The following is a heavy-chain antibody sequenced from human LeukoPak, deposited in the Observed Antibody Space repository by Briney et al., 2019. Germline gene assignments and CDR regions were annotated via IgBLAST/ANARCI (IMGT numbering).Heavy chain of an antibody. V-gene: IGHV1-18*01. D-gene: IGHD2-2*01. CDR2: ISAYNGNT. CDR3: ASCSSGTFPCDY. J-gene: IGHJ4*02. Sequence: ASVKVSCKASGYTFTSYGISWVRQASGQGLEWMGWISAYNGNTNYAQKLQGRVTMTTDTSTSTAYMELRSLRSDDTAVYYCASCSSGTFPCDYWGQGTLVTVSS. CDR1: GYTFTSYG.